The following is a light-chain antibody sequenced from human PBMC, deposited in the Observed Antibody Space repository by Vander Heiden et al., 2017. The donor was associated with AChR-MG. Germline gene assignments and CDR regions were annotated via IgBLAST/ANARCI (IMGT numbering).Light chain of an antibody. CDR3: QQYNDYPRT. CDR1: QTISTR. CDR2: EAS. Sequence: DIQMAQSPSTLSTSVGDRLTITCRASQTISTRVAWYQLKPGKAPKLLIFEASTLQSGVPSRFSGSGSGTEFTLTISSLQPDDIATYYCQQYNDYPRTFGQGTKVEIK. V-gene: IGKV1-5*03. J-gene: IGKJ1*01.